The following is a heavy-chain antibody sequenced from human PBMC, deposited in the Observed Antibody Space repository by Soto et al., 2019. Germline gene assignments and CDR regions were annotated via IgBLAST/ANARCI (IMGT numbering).Heavy chain of an antibody. V-gene: IGHV3-23*01. CDR2: ISGSGGST. D-gene: IGHD3-9*01. CDR1: VFTFSIYA. Sequence: WGSLRISCASSVFTFSIYAMSWVRQAPGKGLEWVSAISGSGGSTYYADSVKGRFTISRDNSKNTLYLQMNSLRAEDTAVYYCAKIGDYDILTGRNWFEPWGKGTLVTVS. J-gene: IGHJ5*02. CDR3: AKIGDYDILTGRNWFEP.